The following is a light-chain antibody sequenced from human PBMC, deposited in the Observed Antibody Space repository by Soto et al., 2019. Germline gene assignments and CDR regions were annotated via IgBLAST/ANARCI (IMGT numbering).Light chain of an antibody. J-gene: IGKJ4*01. CDR2: DTS. CDR3: QQYDRWPVT. CDR1: QSVSSK. V-gene: IGKV3D-15*01. Sequence: EIVMTQSPATLSVSPGEGATLSCRASQSVSSKLAWYQQKPGQAPRLLIYDTSNRATGVPARFSGSGSGTDFTLTIDRLQSADFAVYYCQQYDRWPVTFGGGTKV.